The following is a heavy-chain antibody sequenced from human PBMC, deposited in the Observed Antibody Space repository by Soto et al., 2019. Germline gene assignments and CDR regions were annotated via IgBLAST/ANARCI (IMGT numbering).Heavy chain of an antibody. CDR3: GRERESAGYYYFDY. CDR2: TIPIFGTP. J-gene: IGHJ4*02. CDR1: GGTFSAYA. D-gene: IGHD6-13*01. V-gene: IGHV1-69*01. Sequence: QVQLVQSGAEVKKPGSSVKVSCKASGGTFSAYALSWVRQAPGQGLEWMGGTIPIFGTPNYAQKFQDRVTVTADESTSTAYRELSDLRYEDTAVYYCGRERESAGYYYFDYWGQGTRVTVSS.